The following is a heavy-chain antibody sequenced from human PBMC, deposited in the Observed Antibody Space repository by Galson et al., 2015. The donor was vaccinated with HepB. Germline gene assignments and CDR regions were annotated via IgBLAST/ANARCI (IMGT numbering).Heavy chain of an antibody. Sequence: QSGAEVKKPGASVKVSCKASGGTFSSYAISWVRQAPGQGLEWMGGIIPIFGTANYAQKFQGRVTITADESTSTAYMELSSLRSEDTAVYYCARQPITFGGVIVSYYYYYMDVWGKGTTVTVSS. J-gene: IGHJ6*03. D-gene: IGHD3-16*02. V-gene: IGHV1-69*13. CDR3: ARQPITFGGVIVSYYYYYMDV. CDR2: IIPIFGTA. CDR1: GGTFSSYA.